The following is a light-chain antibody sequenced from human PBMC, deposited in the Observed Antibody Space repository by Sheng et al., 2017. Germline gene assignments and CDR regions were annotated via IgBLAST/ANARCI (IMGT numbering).Light chain of an antibody. CDR2: GAF. CDR1: QSVSTN. V-gene: IGKV3-20*01. J-gene: IGKJ5*01. Sequence: EIVMTQSPATLSVSPGERATLSCRASQSVSTNLAWYLQTPGQAPRLLIYGAFARATGIADRFSGSGSGTDFTLSISRLEPEDFAVYYCQQYGSSPSTFGQGTRLEIK. CDR3: QQYGSSPST.